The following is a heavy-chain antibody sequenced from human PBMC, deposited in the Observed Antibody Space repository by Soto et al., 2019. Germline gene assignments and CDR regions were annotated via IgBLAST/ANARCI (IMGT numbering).Heavy chain of an antibody. Sequence: SETLSLTCAVYGGSFSGYYWSWIRQPPGKGLEWIGEINHSGSTNYNPSLKSRVTISVDTSKNQFSLKLSSVTAADTAVYYCARRTYYYDSSGIKAYWYFDLWGRGTLVT. J-gene: IGHJ2*01. CDR3: ARRTYYYDSSGIKAYWYFDL. V-gene: IGHV4-34*01. CDR1: GGSFSGYY. D-gene: IGHD3-22*01. CDR2: INHSGST.